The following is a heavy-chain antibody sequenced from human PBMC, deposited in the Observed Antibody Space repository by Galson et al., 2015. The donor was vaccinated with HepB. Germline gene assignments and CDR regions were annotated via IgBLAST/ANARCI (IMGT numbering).Heavy chain of an antibody. CDR3: AKDRLGGYSYGYFDY. J-gene: IGHJ4*02. Sequence: SLRLSCAASGFTFSSYGMHWVRQAPGKGLEWVAVISYDGSNKYYADSVKGRFTISRDNSKNTLYLQMNSLRAEDTAVYYCAKDRLGGYSYGYFDYWGQGTLVTVSP. V-gene: IGHV3-30*18. CDR1: GFTFSSYG. CDR2: ISYDGSNK. D-gene: IGHD5-18*01.